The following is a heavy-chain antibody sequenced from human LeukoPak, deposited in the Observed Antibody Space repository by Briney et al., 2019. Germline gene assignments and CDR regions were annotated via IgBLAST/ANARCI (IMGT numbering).Heavy chain of an antibody. CDR3: ARQHDSYYYYYIDV. CDR2: LYHSDSA. V-gene: IGHV4-38-2*01. Sequence: SETLSLTCAVSGYSISNGYYWVWIRQPPGWGLEWIGSLYHSDSAYYNTSLRSRVSMSVDTSKNQFSLTLSFMTAADTAVYYCARQHDSYYYYYIDVWGSGTTVTVSS. J-gene: IGHJ6*03. CDR1: GYSISNGYY.